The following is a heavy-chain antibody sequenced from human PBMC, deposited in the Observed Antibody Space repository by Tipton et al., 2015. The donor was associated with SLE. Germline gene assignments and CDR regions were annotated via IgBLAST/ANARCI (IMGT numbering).Heavy chain of an antibody. CDR3: ASGRLRSVDY. V-gene: IGHV4-34*01. CDR2: INHRGST. J-gene: IGHJ4*02. CDR1: GGSFSGYY. D-gene: IGHD3-3*01. Sequence: TLSLTCAVYGGSFSGYYWSWIRQPPGKGLEWIGQINHRGSTNYNPSLKSRVTISVDTSKNQFSLKLSSVTAADTAVYYCASGRLRSVDYWGQGTLVTVSS.